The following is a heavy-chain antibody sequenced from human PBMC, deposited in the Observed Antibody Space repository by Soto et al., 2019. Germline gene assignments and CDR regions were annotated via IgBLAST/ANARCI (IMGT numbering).Heavy chain of an antibody. J-gene: IGHJ6*03. CDR3: ARGDDSNYYYYYMDV. CDR2: IWYDGSNK. CDR1: GFTFSSYG. D-gene: IGHD4-4*01. V-gene: IGHV3-33*01. Sequence: QVQLVESGGGVVQPGRSLRLSCAASGFTFSSYGMHWVRQAPGKGLEWVAVIWYDGSNKYYADSVKGRFTISRDNSKNTLYPQMNSLRAEDTAVYYCARGDDSNYYYYYMDVWGKGTTVTVSS.